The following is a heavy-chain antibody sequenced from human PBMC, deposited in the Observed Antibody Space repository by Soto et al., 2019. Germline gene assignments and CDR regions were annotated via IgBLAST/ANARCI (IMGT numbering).Heavy chain of an antibody. CDR2: INPNSGGT. D-gene: IGHD3-9*01. CDR3: ARDRVLTGRRRTNYGMDV. Sequence: ASVKVSCKASGYTFTGYYMHWVRQAPGQGLEWMGWINPNSGGTNYAQKFQGWVTMTRDTSISTAYMEKSRLRSDDTAVYYCARDRVLTGRRRTNYGMDVWGQGTTVTVSS. V-gene: IGHV1-2*04. J-gene: IGHJ6*02. CDR1: GYTFTGYY.